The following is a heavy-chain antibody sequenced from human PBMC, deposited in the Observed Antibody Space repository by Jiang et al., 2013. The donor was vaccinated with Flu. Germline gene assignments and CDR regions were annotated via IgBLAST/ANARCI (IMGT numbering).Heavy chain of an antibody. J-gene: IGHJ4*02. CDR3: ARGAVAGGSYYFDY. D-gene: IGHD6-19*01. CDR2: IYHSGST. V-gene: IGHV4-38-2*02. Sequence: GPGLVKPSETLSLTCTVSGYSISSGYYWGWIRQPPGKGLEWIGSIYHSGSTYYNPSLKSRVTISVDTSKNQFSLKLSSVTAADTAVYYCARGAVAGGSYYFDYWGQGTLVTVSS. CDR1: GYSISSGYY.